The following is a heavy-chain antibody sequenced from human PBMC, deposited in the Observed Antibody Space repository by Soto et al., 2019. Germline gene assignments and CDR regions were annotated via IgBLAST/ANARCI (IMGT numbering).Heavy chain of an antibody. CDR3: ARVPPRGGNSY. J-gene: IGHJ4*02. CDR1: GFTFSSYS. CDR2: ISSSSSTI. V-gene: IGHV3-48*02. D-gene: IGHD2-21*02. Sequence: GGSLRLSCAASGFTFSSYSMNWVRQAPGKGLEWVSYISSSSSTIYYADSVKGRFTISRDNAKNSLYLQMSSLRDEDTAVYYCARVPPRGGNSYWGQGTLVTVSS.